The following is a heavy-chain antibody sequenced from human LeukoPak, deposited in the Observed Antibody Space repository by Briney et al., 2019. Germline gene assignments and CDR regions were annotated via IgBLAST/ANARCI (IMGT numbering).Heavy chain of an antibody. CDR3: ARDQGIVGANYYFDY. CDR1: GYTFTSYD. CDR2: MNPNSGNT. Sequence: ASVKVSCKASGYTFTSYDINWVRQATGQGLEWMGWMNPNSGNTGYAQKFQGRVTITRNTSISTAYMELSSLRSEDTAVYYCARDQGIVGANYYFDYWGQGTLVTVSS. D-gene: IGHD1-26*01. J-gene: IGHJ4*02. V-gene: IGHV1-8*03.